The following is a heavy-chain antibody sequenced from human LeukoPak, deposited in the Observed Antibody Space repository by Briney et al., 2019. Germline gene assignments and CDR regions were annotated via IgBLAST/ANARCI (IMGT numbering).Heavy chain of an antibody. D-gene: IGHD1-1*01. CDR2: IYPGDSDI. CDR3: ARHGTGTTSYGMDV. V-gene: IGHV5-51*01. Sequence: GESLKISCKGFGYSFTSYWLGWARQMPGKGLEWMGIIYPGDSDIRYSPSLQGQVIFSADKSISTAYLQWSSLKASDSAMYYCARHGTGTTSYGMDVWGQGTTVTVSS. J-gene: IGHJ6*02. CDR1: GYSFTSYW.